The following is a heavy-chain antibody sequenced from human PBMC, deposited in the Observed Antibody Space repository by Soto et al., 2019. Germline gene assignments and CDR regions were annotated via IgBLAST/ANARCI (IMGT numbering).Heavy chain of an antibody. D-gene: IGHD5-18*01. J-gene: IGHJ3*02. CDR2: IKQDGSEK. Sequence: GGSLRLSCAASGFTFSSYYMSWARQPPGKGLEWVANIKQDGSEKYYVDSVKGRFTISRDNAKNSLYLQMNSLRAEDTAVYYCARDGYSAGFDIWGQGTMVTVSS. CDR1: GFTFSSYY. V-gene: IGHV3-7*01. CDR3: ARDGYSAGFDI.